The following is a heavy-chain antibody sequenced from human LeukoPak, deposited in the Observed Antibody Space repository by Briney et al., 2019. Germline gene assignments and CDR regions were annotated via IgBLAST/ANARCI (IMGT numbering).Heavy chain of an antibody. CDR1: GYSISSGYY. V-gene: IGHV4-38-2*02. CDR3: ARRPFLSRFDY. CDR2: IYHSGST. J-gene: IGHJ4*02. D-gene: IGHD2/OR15-2a*01. Sequence: PSETLSLTCTVSGYSISSGYYWGWIRQPPGKGLEWIGSIYHSGSTYYNPSLKSRVTISVDTSKNQFSLKLSSVTAADTAVYYCARRPFLSRFDYWGQGTLVTVSS.